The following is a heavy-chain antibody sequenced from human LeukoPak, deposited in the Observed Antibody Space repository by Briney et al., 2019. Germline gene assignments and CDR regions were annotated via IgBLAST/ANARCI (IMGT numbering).Heavy chain of an antibody. CDR2: ITWNRHSI. D-gene: IGHD2-2*01. V-gene: IGHV3-9*01. J-gene: IGHJ3*01. CDR3: AKDISVGIVAEPVAMVSPLDV. CDR1: GFTFYDYD. Sequence: PGGSLRLSCAASGFTFYDYDMHWVRQAPGKGLEWVSGITWNRHSIAYADSVKGRFTISRDNAKNSLYLQMNSLRAEDTALYYCAKDISVGIVAEPVAMVSPLDVWGQGTMVTVSS.